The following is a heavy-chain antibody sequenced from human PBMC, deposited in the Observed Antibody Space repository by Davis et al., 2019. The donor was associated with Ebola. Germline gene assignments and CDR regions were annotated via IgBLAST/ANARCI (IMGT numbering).Heavy chain of an antibody. V-gene: IGHV4-34*01. J-gene: IGHJ4*02. CDR3: ARDPFTIFGVGAYDY. D-gene: IGHD3-3*01. CDR2: INHSGST. Sequence: MPSETLSLTCAAYGGSFSGYYWSWIRQPPGKGLEWIGEINHSGSTNYNPSLKSRVTISVDTSKNQFPLKLSSVTAADTAVYYCARDPFTIFGVGAYDYWGQGTLVTVSS. CDR1: GGSFSGYY.